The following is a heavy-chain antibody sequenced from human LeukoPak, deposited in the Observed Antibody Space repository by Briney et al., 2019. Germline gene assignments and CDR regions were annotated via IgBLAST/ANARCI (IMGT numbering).Heavy chain of an antibody. Sequence: SETLSLTCTVSGGSISSYYWSWIRQPPGKGLEWIGYIYYSGSTNYNPSLKSRVTISVDTSKNQFSLKLSSVTAADTAVYYCARDKLLALGVHWFDPWGQGTLVTVSS. D-gene: IGHD2-15*01. V-gene: IGHV4-59*12. J-gene: IGHJ5*02. CDR2: IYYSGST. CDR3: ARDKLLALGVHWFDP. CDR1: GGSISSYY.